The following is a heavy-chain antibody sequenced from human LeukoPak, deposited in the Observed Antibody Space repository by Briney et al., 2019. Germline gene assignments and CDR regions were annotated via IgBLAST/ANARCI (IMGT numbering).Heavy chain of an antibody. CDR2: INTYNDDT. Sequence: GASVKVSCKASGYTFTHYGITWVRQAPGQGLAWMGWINTYNDDTKCAQKLQGRVTMTTDTSTSTAFMELRSLRSDDSAVYYCARGIRSPLFDYWGLGTLVTVSP. CDR3: ARGIRSPLFDY. CDR1: GYTFTHYG. J-gene: IGHJ4*02. D-gene: IGHD3-16*01. V-gene: IGHV1-18*01.